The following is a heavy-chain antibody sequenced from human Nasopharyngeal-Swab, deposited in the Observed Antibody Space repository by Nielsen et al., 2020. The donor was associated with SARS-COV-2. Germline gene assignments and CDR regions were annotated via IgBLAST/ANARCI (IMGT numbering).Heavy chain of an antibody. D-gene: IGHD1-1*01. J-gene: IGHJ6*03. Sequence: GESLKISCAASGFTFSSYGIHWVRQAPGKGLEWVAVISYDGSNKYYGESVKGRFTISRDNSKNTLYLQMNSLRPEDTAVYYCARNGLTNNYFYMDVWGKGTTVSVSS. CDR2: ISYDGSNK. CDR3: ARNGLTNNYFYMDV. V-gene: IGHV3-30*03. CDR1: GFTFSSYG.